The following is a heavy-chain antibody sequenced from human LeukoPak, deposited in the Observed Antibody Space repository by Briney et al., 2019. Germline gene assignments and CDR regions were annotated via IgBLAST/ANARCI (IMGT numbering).Heavy chain of an antibody. CDR1: GYTFTSYG. J-gene: IGHJ4*02. Sequence: ASVKVSCKASGYTFTSYGISWVRQAPGQGLEWMGWISAYNGNTNYAQKLRGRVTMTTDTSTSTAYMELRSLRSDDTAVYYCARMKYCSSTSCYYFDYWGQGTLVTVSS. D-gene: IGHD2-2*01. V-gene: IGHV1-18*01. CDR3: ARMKYCSSTSCYYFDY. CDR2: ISAYNGNT.